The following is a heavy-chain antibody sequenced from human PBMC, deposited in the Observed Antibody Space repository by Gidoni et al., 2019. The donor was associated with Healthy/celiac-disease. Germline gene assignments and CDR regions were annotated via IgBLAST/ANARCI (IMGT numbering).Heavy chain of an antibody. Sequence: QVQLQQWGAGLLKPSETLSLTCAVYGGSFSGYYWSWIRQPPGKGLEWIGEINHSGSTNYNPSLKSRVTISVDTSKNQFSLKLSSVTAADTAVYYCARADYDFWSGYQRGCYFDYWGQGTLVTVSS. CDR2: INHSGST. J-gene: IGHJ4*02. CDR1: GGSFSGYY. CDR3: ARADYDFWSGYQRGCYFDY. V-gene: IGHV4-34*01. D-gene: IGHD3-3*01.